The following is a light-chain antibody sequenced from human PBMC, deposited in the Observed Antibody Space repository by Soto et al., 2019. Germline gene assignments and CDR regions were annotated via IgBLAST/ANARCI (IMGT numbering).Light chain of an antibody. Sequence: DIQMTQSPSSLSASVGDRVTITCRASQGISTYLAWYQQKPGKAPKLLICAVSTLQSGVPSRFSGSGYGTDFTFTIISLQPEDVGTYYCQNYNIAPRAFTFGPGTKVEIK. CDR1: QGISTY. CDR3: QNYNIAPRAFT. V-gene: IGKV1-27*01. J-gene: IGKJ3*01. CDR2: AVS.